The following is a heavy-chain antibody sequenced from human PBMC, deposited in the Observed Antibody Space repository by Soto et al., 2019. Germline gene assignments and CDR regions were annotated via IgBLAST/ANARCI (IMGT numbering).Heavy chain of an antibody. Sequence: SGPTLVNPTQTLTLTCTFSGFSLTTSGVGVGWIRQPPGKTLEWLALIYWNDDKRYSPSLKNRLTITKDTSKDQVVLTMTNMDPVHTATYYCAQGVYSSSLYGGGPDYWGQGALVTGS. CDR2: IYWNDDK. CDR3: AQGVYSSSLYGGGPDY. CDR1: GFSLTTSGVG. V-gene: IGHV2-5*01. J-gene: IGHJ4*02. D-gene: IGHD6-13*01.